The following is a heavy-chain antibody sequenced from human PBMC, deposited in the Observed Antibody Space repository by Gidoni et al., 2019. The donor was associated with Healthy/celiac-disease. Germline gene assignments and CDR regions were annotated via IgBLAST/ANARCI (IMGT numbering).Heavy chain of an antibody. V-gene: IGHV3-11*01. J-gene: IGHJ6*03. CDR3: ARHTAIFTEILPPYYMDV. CDR2: ISSSGSTI. D-gene: IGHD5-18*01. Sequence: PGKGLEWVSYISSSGSTIYYADSVKGRFTISRDNAKNSLYLQMNSLRAEDTAVYYCARHTAIFTEILPPYYMDVWGKGTTVTVSS.